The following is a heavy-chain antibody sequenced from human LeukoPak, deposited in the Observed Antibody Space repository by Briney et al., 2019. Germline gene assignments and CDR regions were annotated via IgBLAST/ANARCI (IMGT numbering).Heavy chain of an antibody. CDR3: ARGITIFGVSHWGYYYYYMDV. V-gene: IGHV4-34*01. D-gene: IGHD3-3*01. CDR1: GGSFSGYY. J-gene: IGHJ6*03. Sequence: SETLSLTCADYGGSFSGYYWSWIRQPPGKGLEWIGEINHSGSTNYNPSLKSRVTISVDTSKNQFSLKLSSVTAADTAVYYCARGITIFGVSHWGYYYYYMDVWGKGTTVTVSS. CDR2: INHSGST.